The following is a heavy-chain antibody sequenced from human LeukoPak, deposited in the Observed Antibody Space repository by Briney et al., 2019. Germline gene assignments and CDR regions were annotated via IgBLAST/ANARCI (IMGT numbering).Heavy chain of an antibody. D-gene: IGHD3-22*01. CDR1: GFTFSSYA. Sequence: GRSLRLSCAASGFTFSSYAMHWVRQAPGKGLEWVAVISYDGSNKYYADSVKGRFTISRDNSKNTLYLQMNSLRAEDTAVYYCARGLYYYDSSGYYFDYWGQGTLVTVSS. CDR3: ARGLYYYDSSGYYFDY. CDR2: ISYDGSNK. J-gene: IGHJ4*02. V-gene: IGHV3-30*04.